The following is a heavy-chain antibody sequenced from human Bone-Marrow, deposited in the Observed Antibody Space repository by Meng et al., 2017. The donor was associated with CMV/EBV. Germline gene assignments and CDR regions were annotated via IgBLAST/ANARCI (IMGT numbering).Heavy chain of an antibody. CDR3: ARSVDY. CDR2: ISSSSTYT. J-gene: IGHJ4*02. V-gene: IGHV3-21*01. CDR1: GFTFRTYS. Sequence: GESLKISCDASGFTFRTYSMNWVRQAPGKGLEWVSSISSSSTYTHYADSVKGRFTISRDNAKNSLYLQMNSLRAEDTAVYYCARSVDYWGQGTLVTVSS.